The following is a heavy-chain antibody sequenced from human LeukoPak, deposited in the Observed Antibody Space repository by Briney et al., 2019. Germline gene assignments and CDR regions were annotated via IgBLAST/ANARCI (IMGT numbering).Heavy chain of an antibody. J-gene: IGHJ5*02. V-gene: IGHV4-31*03. D-gene: IGHD3-22*01. CDR1: GGSISSGGYY. Sequence: SETLSLTCTVSGGSISSGGYYWSWIRQHPGTGLEWIGYIYYSGSTYYNPSLKSRVTISVDTSKNQFSLKLSSVTAADTAVYYCARSSPPDSSGYYLAYNWFDPWGQGTLVTVSS. CDR3: ARSSPPDSSGYYLAYNWFDP. CDR2: IYYSGST.